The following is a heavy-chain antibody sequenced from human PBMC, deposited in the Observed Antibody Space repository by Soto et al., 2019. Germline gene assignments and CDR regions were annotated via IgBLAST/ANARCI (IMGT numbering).Heavy chain of an antibody. J-gene: IGHJ6*02. V-gene: IGHV1-8*01. CDR1: GYTFTSYD. CDR3: ARGIGDYFGYYYGMDV. CDR2: MNPNSGNT. Sequence: QVQLVQSGAEVKKPGASVKVSCKASGYTFTSYDINWVRQATGQGLEWMGWMNPNSGNTGYAQKFQGRVTRTRNTSISTAYMELSSLRSEDTAVYYCARGIGDYFGYYYGMDVWGQGTTVTVSS. D-gene: IGHD3-10*01.